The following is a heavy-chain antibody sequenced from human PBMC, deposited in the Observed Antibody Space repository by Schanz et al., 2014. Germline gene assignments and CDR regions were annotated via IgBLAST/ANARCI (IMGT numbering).Heavy chain of an antibody. V-gene: IGHV3-23*04. Sequence: EVHLVESGGGLVQPGGFLRLSCAASGFTFSSYAMSWVRQAPGKGLEWVSAISGSGGSTYYADSVKGRFTISRDNSKNTLYLQMNSLRAEDTAVYYCAKGRFGELSAFDIWGQGTMVTVSS. D-gene: IGHD3-10*01. CDR2: ISGSGGST. CDR1: GFTFSSYA. CDR3: AKGRFGELSAFDI. J-gene: IGHJ3*02.